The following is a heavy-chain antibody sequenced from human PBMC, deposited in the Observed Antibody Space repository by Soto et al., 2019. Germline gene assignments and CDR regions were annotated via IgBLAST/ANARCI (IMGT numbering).Heavy chain of an antibody. CDR1: GGSISSSSYY. CDR3: ARRLYYDSSGFEGGGMDV. D-gene: IGHD3-22*01. Sequence: QLQLQESGPGLVKPSETLSLTCTVSGGSISSSSYYWGWIRQPPGKGLEWIGSIYYSGSTYYNPSRESRVPMSVDTSKTQFSLTLSAVPAADTAVYYCARRLYYDSSGFEGGGMDVWGQGTTVTVSS. V-gene: IGHV4-39*01. J-gene: IGHJ6*02. CDR2: IYYSGST.